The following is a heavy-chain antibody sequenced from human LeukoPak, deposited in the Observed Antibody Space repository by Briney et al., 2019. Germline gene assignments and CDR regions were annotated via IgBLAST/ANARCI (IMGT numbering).Heavy chain of an antibody. CDR1: GFTFSDYY. V-gene: IGHV3-11*01. CDR3: ARVHYSSESKDAFDI. J-gene: IGHJ3*02. D-gene: IGHD2-15*01. CDR2: ISSSGSTI. Sequence: GGSLRLSCTASGFTFSDYYMSWIRQAPGKGLEWVSYISSSGSTIYYADSVKGRFTISRDNAKNSLYLQMNSLRAEDTVVYYCARVHYSSESKDAFDIWGQGTMVTVSS.